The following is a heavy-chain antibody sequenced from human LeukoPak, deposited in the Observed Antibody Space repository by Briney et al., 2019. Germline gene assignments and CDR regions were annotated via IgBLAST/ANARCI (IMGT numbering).Heavy chain of an antibody. V-gene: IGHV4-39*07. J-gene: IGHJ5*02. D-gene: IGHD2-15*01. Sequence: PSETLSLTCTVSGGSISSSSYYWGWIRQPPGKGLEWIGYIYHSGSTYYSPSLKSRVTISVDRSKNQFSLKLSSVTAADTAVYYCARDRSCSGGSCYEGTGFDPWGQGTLVTVSS. CDR3: ARDRSCSGGSCYEGTGFDP. CDR2: IYHSGST. CDR1: GGSISSSSYY.